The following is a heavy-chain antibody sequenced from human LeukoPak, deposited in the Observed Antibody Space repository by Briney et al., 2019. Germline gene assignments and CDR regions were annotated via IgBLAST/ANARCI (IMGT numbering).Heavy chain of an antibody. CDR3: ARVAGAGYYYYGMDV. CDR2: IWYDGSNK. CDR1: GFTFSSYG. Sequence: GGSLRLSCAASGFTFSSYGMHWVRQAPGKGLEWVAVIWYDGSNKYYADSVKGRFTISRDNSKNTLYLQVNSLRAEDTAVYYCARVAGAGYYYYGMDVWGQGTTVTVSS. J-gene: IGHJ6*02. V-gene: IGHV3-33*01. D-gene: IGHD6-19*01.